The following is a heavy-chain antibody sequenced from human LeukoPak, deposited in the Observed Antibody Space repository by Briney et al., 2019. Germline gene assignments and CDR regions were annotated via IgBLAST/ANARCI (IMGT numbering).Heavy chain of an antibody. D-gene: IGHD1-7*01. CDR1: GFTFRNYG. CDR2: ITYDGSDK. J-gene: IGHJ4*02. CDR3: AAEVGTTNFDY. Sequence: PGGSLRLSCAASGFTFRNYGMHWVRQAPGEGLEWVALITYDGSDKYYTDSVKGRFTISRDNSKNTLYLQMNSLRAEDTAIYYCAAEVGTTNFDYWGQGTLVTVSS. V-gene: IGHV3-30*03.